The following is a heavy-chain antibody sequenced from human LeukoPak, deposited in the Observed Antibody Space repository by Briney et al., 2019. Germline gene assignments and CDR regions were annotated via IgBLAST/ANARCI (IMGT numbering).Heavy chain of an antibody. J-gene: IGHJ4*02. CDR1: GFTVSSNS. D-gene: IGHD1-14*01. V-gene: IGHV3-53*01. CDR2: IYSDNT. CDR3: AKPAKTDYADY. Sequence: GGSLRLSCTVSGFTVSSNSMSWVRQAPGKGLDWVSFIYSDNTHYSDSVKGRFTISRDNSKNTLYLQMNSLRAEDTALYYCAKPAKTDYADYWGQGTLVTVSS.